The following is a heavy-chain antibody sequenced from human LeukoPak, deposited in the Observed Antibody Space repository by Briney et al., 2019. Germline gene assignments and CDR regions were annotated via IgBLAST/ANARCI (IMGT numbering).Heavy chain of an antibody. CDR1: GYTFTSYY. CDR2: INPSGGST. J-gene: IGHJ4*02. D-gene: IGHD1-26*01. Sequence: ASVKVSCKASGYTFTSYYMHWVRQAPGQGLEWMGIINPSGGSTSYAQKFQGRVTMTRDTSTSTVYMELSSLRSEDTAVYYCARDPYSGSYPYYFDYWGQGTLVTVSS. V-gene: IGHV1-46*01. CDR3: ARDPYSGSYPYYFDY.